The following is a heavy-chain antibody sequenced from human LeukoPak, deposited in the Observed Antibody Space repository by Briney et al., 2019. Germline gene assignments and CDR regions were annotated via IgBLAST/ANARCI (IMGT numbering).Heavy chain of an antibody. Sequence: SETLSLTCTVSGGSISSYYWSWIRQPPGKGLEWIGYIYYSGSTYYNPSLRSRVTISVDTSKNQFSLDLNSVTAADTAVYYCARARYGSGSYHYMDVWGKGTTVTISS. CDR1: GGSISSYY. CDR3: ARARYGSGSYHYMDV. V-gene: IGHV4-59*12. D-gene: IGHD3-10*01. CDR2: IYYSGST. J-gene: IGHJ6*03.